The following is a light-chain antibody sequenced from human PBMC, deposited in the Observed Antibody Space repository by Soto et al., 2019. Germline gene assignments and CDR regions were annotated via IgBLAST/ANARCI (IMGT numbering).Light chain of an antibody. CDR3: QQYDNYRA. CDR2: DAS. CDR1: QGISTY. V-gene: IGKV1-5*01. Sequence: DIQMTQSPPSLSASLGDRLTITCRASQGISTYLNWYRQKPGKAPKLLIYDASTLESGVPSRFSGSGSGTEFTLAISSLQPDDFATYYCQQYDNYRAFGQGTKVDI. J-gene: IGKJ1*01.